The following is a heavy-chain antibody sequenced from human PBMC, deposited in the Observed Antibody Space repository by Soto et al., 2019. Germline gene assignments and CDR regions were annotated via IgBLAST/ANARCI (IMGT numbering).Heavy chain of an antibody. CDR3: AKEVVIFSSSWSFDY. Sequence: GGSLRLSCAASGFTFSTFGMHWVRQAPGKGLEWVAVISYDGNTKYYADSVQGRFTISRDNSKSTLYLQMDSLRVGDTAVYYCAKEVVIFSSSWSFDYWGQGILVTVSS. CDR2: ISYDGNTK. CDR1: GFTFSTFG. J-gene: IGHJ4*02. D-gene: IGHD6-13*01. V-gene: IGHV3-30*18.